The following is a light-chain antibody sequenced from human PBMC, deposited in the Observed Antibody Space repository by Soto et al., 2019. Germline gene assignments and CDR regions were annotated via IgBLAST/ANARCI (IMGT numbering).Light chain of an antibody. J-gene: IGKJ4*01. Sequence: EIVLTQSPATLSVSPGERATLSCRASQSVGNNFAWYQQKPGQAPRLLIFATSTRATGVPGRFSGSESGTEFTLTISSLQSVDFAVYYGHQYGDWPLSFGGGAKVEIE. CDR3: HQYGDWPLS. CDR1: QSVGNN. CDR2: ATS. V-gene: IGKV3-15*01.